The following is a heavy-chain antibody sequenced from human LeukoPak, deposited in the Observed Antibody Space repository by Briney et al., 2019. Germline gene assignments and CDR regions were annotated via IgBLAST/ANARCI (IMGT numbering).Heavy chain of an antibody. D-gene: IGHD5-24*01. J-gene: IGHJ5*02. Sequence: PGGSLRLSCAASGFTFSSYSMNWVRQAPGKGLEWVSYISSSSSYIYYADSVKGRFTISRDNAKNSLYLQMNSLRAEDTAVYYCARDLRATEAFRFFDPWGQGTLVTVSS. V-gene: IGHV3-21*05. CDR2: ISSSSSYI. CDR1: GFTFSSYS. CDR3: ARDLRATEAFRFFDP.